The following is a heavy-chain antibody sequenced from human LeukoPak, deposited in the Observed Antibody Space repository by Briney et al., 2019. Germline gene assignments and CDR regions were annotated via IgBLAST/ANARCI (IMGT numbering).Heavy chain of an antibody. CDR3: ARQILWFGNYDY. V-gene: IGHV4-39*01. D-gene: IGHD3-10*01. Sequence: SETLSLTCTVSSGSISSSRYYWSWIRQPPGKGQEWIGSIYYSGSTYYNPSLKSRVTISVDTSKNQFSPKLSSVTAADTAVYYCARQILWFGNYDYWGQGTLVTVSS. CDR1: SGSISSSRYY. CDR2: IYYSGST. J-gene: IGHJ4*02.